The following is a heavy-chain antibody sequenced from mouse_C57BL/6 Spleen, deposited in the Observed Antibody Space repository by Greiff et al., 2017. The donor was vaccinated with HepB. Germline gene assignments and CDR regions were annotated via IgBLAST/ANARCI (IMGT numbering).Heavy chain of an antibody. J-gene: IGHJ1*03. CDR3: ARPTGTDFDV. D-gene: IGHD4-1*02. Sequence: QVQLQQSGAELVMPGASVKLSCKASGYTFTSYWMHWVKQRPGQGLEWIGEIDPSDSYTNYNQKFKGKSTLTVDKSSSTAYMQLSSLTSEDSAVYYCARPTGTDFDVWGTGTTVTVSS. V-gene: IGHV1-69*01. CDR2: IDPSDSYT. CDR1: GYTFTSYW.